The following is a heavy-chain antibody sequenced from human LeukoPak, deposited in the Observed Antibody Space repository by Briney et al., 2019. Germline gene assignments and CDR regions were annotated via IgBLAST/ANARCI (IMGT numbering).Heavy chain of an antibody. J-gene: IGHJ6*02. Sequence: GGSLRLSCSGSGFTFSSYAMHWVRQAPGKGLEWVAVISNDGSNKYYADSVKGRFTISRDNSKNTLNLQMNSPRTEDTAVYYCARPLRFYYFYYGMDVWGQGTTVTVSS. V-gene: IGHV3-30*04. CDR1: GFTFSSYA. D-gene: IGHD5/OR15-5a*01. CDR3: ARPLRFYYFYYGMDV. CDR2: ISNDGSNK.